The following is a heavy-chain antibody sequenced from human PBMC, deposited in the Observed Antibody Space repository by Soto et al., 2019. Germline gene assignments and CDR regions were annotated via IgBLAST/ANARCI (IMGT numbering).Heavy chain of an antibody. CDR3: ATTAAPRGAYCFDY. Sequence: EVQLLDSGGGLVQPGGSLRLSCAASGFTFSNYAMSWVRQAPGKGLEWVSSLSGSGSTTYYTDSVKGRFTISRDNSKSTLSLQMDSLRAEDTAIYYCATTAAPRGAYCFDYWGQGTLLTVSS. D-gene: IGHD2-2*01. J-gene: IGHJ4*02. V-gene: IGHV3-23*01. CDR2: LSGSGSTT. CDR1: GFTFSNYA.